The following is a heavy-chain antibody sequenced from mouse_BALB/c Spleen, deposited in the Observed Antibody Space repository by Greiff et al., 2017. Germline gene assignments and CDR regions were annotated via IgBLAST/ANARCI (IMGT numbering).Heavy chain of an antibody. CDR1: GFTFSSFG. Sequence: EVHLVESGGGLVQPGGSRKLSCAASGFTFSSFGMHWVRQAPEKGLEWVAYISSGSSTIYYADTVKGRFTISRDNPKNTLFLQMTSLRSEDTAMYYCARDRYRYDGAWFAYWGQGTLVTVSA. CDR2: ISSGSSTI. J-gene: IGHJ3*01. V-gene: IGHV5-17*02. CDR3: ARDRYRYDGAWFAY. D-gene: IGHD2-14*01.